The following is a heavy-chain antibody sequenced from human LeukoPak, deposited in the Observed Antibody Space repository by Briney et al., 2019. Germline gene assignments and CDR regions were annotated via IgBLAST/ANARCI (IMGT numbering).Heavy chain of an antibody. D-gene: IGHD3-22*01. J-gene: IGHJ2*01. Sequence: PGGSLRLSCAASGFTFSSYAMHWVRQAPGKGLEWVALISYDGSNKYYADSVKGRFTISRDNSKNTLYLQMNSLRAEDTAVYYCVRGEYYYCSSGRGFDFWGRGTLVTVSS. CDR3: VRGEYYYCSSGRGFDF. CDR1: GFTFSSYA. CDR2: ISYDGSNK. V-gene: IGHV3-30-3*01.